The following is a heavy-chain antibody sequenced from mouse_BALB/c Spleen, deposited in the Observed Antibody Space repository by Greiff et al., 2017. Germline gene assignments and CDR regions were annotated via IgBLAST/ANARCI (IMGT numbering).Heavy chain of an antibody. CDR3: ARETDYYGSTPGYFDY. Sequence: VQLKQSGPELVKPGASVKMSCKASGYTFTSYVMHWVKQKPGQGLEWIGYINPYNDGTKYNEKFKGKATLTSDKSSSTAYMELSSLTSEDSAVYYCARETDYYGSTPGYFDYWGQGTTLTVSS. J-gene: IGHJ2*01. CDR2: INPYNDGT. CDR1: GYTFTSYV. D-gene: IGHD1-1*01. V-gene: IGHV1-14*01.